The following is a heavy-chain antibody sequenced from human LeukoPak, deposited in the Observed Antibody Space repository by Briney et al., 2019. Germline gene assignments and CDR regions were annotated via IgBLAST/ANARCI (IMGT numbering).Heavy chain of an antibody. V-gene: IGHV4-61*01. CDR1: GGSVSSGSYY. D-gene: IGHD7-27*01. CDR2: IYYSGST. Sequence: SETLSLTCTVSGGSVSSGSYYWSWIRQPPGKGLEWIGYIYYSGSTNYNPSLKGRVTISVDTSKNQFSLKLSSVTAADTAVYYCARGGANWEPDYWGQGTLVTVSS. CDR3: ARGGANWEPDY. J-gene: IGHJ4*02.